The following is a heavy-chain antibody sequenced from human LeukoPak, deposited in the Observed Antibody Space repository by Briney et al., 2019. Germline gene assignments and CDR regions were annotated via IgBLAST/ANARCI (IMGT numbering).Heavy chain of an antibody. CDR2: INPSGGST. V-gene: IGHV1-46*01. CDR3: ARGFARDGYNRSVEKKLHISPSELGTDY. CDR1: GYTFTSYY. Sequence: ASVKVSCKASGYTFTSYYMHWVRQAPGQGLEWMGIINPSGGSTSYAQKFQGRVTMTRDTSTSTVYMELSSLRSEDTAVYYCARGFARDGYNRSVEKKLHISPSELGTDYWGQGTLVTVSS. J-gene: IGHJ4*02. D-gene: IGHD5-24*01.